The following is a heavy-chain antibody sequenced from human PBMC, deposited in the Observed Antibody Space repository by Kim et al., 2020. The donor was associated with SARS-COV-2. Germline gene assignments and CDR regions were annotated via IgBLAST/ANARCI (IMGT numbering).Heavy chain of an antibody. Sequence: GFNFISYWMSWVRQAPGKGLEWVANIKQDGSEKYYVDSVKGRFTISRDNAKNSLYLQMNSLRVEDTAVYYCARAGGISIFGVILKDDAFDNW. D-gene: IGHD3-3*01. CDR2: IKQDGSEK. CDR3: ARAGGISIFGVILKDDAFDN. J-gene: IGHJ3*02. V-gene: IGHV3-7*01. CDR1: GFNFISYW.